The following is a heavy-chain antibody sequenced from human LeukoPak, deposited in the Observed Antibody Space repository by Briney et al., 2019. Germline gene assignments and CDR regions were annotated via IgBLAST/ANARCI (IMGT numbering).Heavy chain of an antibody. CDR3: ARWAVTVAGTHYFDY. CDR1: GFTVSSTY. J-gene: IGHJ4*02. V-gene: IGHV3-21*01. CDR2: ISSSSSYI. D-gene: IGHD6-19*01. Sequence: PGGSLRLSCVASGFTVSSTYMNWVRQAPGKGLEWVSSISSSSSYIYYADSVKGRFTISRDNAKNSLYLQMNSLRAEDTAVYYCARWAVTVAGTHYFDYWGQGTLVTVSS.